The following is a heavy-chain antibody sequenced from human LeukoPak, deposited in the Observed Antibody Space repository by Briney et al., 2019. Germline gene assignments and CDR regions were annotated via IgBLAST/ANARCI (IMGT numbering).Heavy chain of an antibody. CDR1: GYTFTGYY. V-gene: IGHV1-2*04. D-gene: IGHD6-6*01. CDR3: ARWVEGVEQLGVGAFDI. CDR2: INPNSGGT. J-gene: IGHJ3*02. Sequence: ASVEVSCKASGYTFTGYYMHWVRQAPGQGLEWMGWINPNSGGTNYAQKFQGWVTMTRDTSISTAYMELSRLRSDDTAVYYCARWVEGVEQLGVGAFDIWGQGTMVTVSS.